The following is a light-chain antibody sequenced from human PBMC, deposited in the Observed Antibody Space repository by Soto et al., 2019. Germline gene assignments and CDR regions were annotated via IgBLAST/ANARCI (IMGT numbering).Light chain of an antibody. V-gene: IGLV4-69*01. CDR3: QTWGTGIAV. Sequence: QPVLTQSPSASASLGASVKLTCTLSSGHSSYAIAWHQQQPEKGPRYLMKVNRDGSHNKGDGIPDRFSGSSSGAGRYLTISSLQSEDEADYYCQTWGTGIAVFGGGTQLTVL. J-gene: IGLJ7*01. CDR2: VNRDGSH. CDR1: SGHSSYA.